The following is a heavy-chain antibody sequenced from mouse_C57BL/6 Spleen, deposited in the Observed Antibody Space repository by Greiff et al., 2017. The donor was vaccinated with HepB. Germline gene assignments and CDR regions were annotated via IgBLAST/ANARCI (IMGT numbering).Heavy chain of an antibody. D-gene: IGHD2-5*01. J-gene: IGHJ2*01. CDR1: GYAFSSYW. CDR3: ARHYSNYVGGFDY. V-gene: IGHV1-80*01. CDR2: IYPGDGDT. Sequence: QVQLKESGAELVKPGASVKISCKASGYAFSSYWMNWVKQRPGKGLEWIGQIYPGDGDTNYNGKFKGKATLTADKSSSTAYMQLSSLTSEDSAVYFCARHYSNYVGGFDYWGQGTTLTVSS.